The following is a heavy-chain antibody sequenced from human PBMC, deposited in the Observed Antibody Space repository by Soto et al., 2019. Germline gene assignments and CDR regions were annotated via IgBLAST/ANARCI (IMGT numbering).Heavy chain of an antibody. CDR3: ARRGSGSYYDY. CDR1: GFTFSSYA. CDR2: ISGSGGST. J-gene: IGHJ4*02. Sequence: EVQLLESGGGLVQPGGSLRLSCAASGFTFSSYAMRWVRQAPGKGLEWVSAISGSGGSTYYADSVKGRFTISRDNSKNTLYRQMNSLIAEDTAVYYCARRGSGSYYDYWGQGTLVTVSS. V-gene: IGHV3-23*01. D-gene: IGHD1-26*01.